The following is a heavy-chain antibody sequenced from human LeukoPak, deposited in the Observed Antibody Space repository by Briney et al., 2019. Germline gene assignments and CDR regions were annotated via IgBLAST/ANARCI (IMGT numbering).Heavy chain of an antibody. V-gene: IGHV3-23*01. Sequence: PGGSLRLSCAASGFTFSSYAMSWVRQAPGKGLEWVSAISGSGDSTYYSDSVKGRFTTSRDNSKNTLYVQMNSLRAEDTAVYYCAKPLVSDYYDSSGYWGYWGQGTLVTVCS. J-gene: IGHJ4*02. CDR2: ISGSGDST. D-gene: IGHD3-22*01. CDR1: GFTFSSYA. CDR3: AKPLVSDYYDSSGYWGY.